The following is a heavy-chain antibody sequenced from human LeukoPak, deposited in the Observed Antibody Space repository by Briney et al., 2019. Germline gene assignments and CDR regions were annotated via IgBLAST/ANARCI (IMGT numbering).Heavy chain of an antibody. CDR3: AKGRGYCSSTSCYPAHPYSSSWYPPPDY. V-gene: IGHV3-30*18. CDR2: ISYDGSNK. Sequence: GGSLRLSCAASGFTFSSYGMHWVRQAPGKGLEWVAVISYDGSNKYYADSVKGRFTISRDNSKNTLYLQMNSLRAEDTAVYYCAKGRGYCSSTSCYPAHPYSSSWYPPPDYWGQGTLVTVSS. CDR1: GFTFSSYG. D-gene: IGHD2-2*01. J-gene: IGHJ4*02.